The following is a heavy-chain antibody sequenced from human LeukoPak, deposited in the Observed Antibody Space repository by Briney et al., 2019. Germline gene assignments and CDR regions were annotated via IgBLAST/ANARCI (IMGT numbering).Heavy chain of an antibody. CDR2: IIPIFGTA. CDR1: GGTFSGYA. Sequence: ASVKVSCKASGGTFSGYAISWVRQAPGQGLEWMGGIIPIFGTANYAQKFQGRVTITTDESTSTAYMELSSLRSEDTAVYYCAQSYNYYDSSGYSMDLGYWGQGTLVTVSS. D-gene: IGHD3-22*01. J-gene: IGHJ4*02. V-gene: IGHV1-69*05. CDR3: AQSYNYYDSSGYSMDLGY.